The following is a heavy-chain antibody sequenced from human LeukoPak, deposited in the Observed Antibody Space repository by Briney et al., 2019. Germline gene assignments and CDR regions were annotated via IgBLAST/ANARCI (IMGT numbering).Heavy chain of an antibody. Sequence: GGSLRLSCAASGFTFSSYWMSWVRQAPGKGREWVANIKQDGSEKNYVDSVKGRFTISRDNAKNSLYLQMNSLRAEDTAVYYCARDSSRAAVNDYWGQGTLVTVSS. D-gene: IGHD4-23*01. CDR2: IKQDGSEK. CDR1: GFTFSSYW. V-gene: IGHV3-7*01. CDR3: ARDSSRAAVNDY. J-gene: IGHJ4*02.